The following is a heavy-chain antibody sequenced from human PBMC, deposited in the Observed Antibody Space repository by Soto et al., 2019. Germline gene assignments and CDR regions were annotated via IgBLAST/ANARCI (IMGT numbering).Heavy chain of an antibody. CDR3: AKIVAGDYDFWSGYYSYGMDV. D-gene: IGHD3-3*01. V-gene: IGHV3-30*18. CDR1: GFTFSSYG. CDR2: ISYDGSNK. Sequence: GGSLRLSCAASGFTFSSYGMHWVRQAPGKGLEWVAVISYDGSNKYYADSVKGRFTISRDNSKNTLYLQMNSLRAEDTAVYYCAKIVAGDYDFWSGYYSYGMDVWGQGTTVTSP. J-gene: IGHJ6*02.